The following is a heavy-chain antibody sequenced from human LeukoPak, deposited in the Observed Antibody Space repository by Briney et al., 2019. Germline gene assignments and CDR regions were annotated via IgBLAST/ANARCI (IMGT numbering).Heavy chain of an antibody. CDR3: ARSSYSSSSSV. V-gene: IGHV4-39*01. D-gene: IGHD6-6*01. CDR2: IYYSGST. Sequence: SETLSLTCTVSGGSISSSSYYWGWIRQPPGKGLEWIGSIYYSGSTYYNPSLKSRVTISVDTSKNQFSLKLSSVTAADTAVYYCARSSYSSSSSVWGQGTMDTVSS. CDR1: GGSISSSSYY. J-gene: IGHJ3*01.